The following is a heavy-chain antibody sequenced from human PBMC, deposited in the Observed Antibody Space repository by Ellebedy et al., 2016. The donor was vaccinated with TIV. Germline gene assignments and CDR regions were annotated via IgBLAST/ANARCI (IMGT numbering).Heavy chain of an antibody. D-gene: IGHD3-10*01. CDR2: ISAYTGRT. CDR1: GYTFTSHG. Sequence: AASVKVSCKASGYTFTSHGINWVRQAPGQGLEWMGWISAYTGRTNSAQRLQGRVTMTTDTSTSTAYMELRSLRSDDTAVYYCARDPYGSGSYVYFDYWGQGTLVTASS. CDR3: ARDPYGSGSYVYFDY. V-gene: IGHV1-18*04. J-gene: IGHJ4*02.